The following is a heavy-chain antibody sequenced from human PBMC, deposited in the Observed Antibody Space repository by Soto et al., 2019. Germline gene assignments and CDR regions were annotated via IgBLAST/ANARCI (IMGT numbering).Heavy chain of an antibody. CDR3: AKALDYYGSGSSN. Sequence: PGGSLRLSCAASGFTFSSYAMSWVRPAPGKGLEWVSAISGSGGSTYYADSVKGRFTISRDNSKNTLYLQMNSLRAEDTAVYYCAKALDYYGSGSSNWGQGTLVTVSS. CDR1: GFTFSSYA. CDR2: ISGSGGST. J-gene: IGHJ4*02. V-gene: IGHV3-23*01. D-gene: IGHD3-10*01.